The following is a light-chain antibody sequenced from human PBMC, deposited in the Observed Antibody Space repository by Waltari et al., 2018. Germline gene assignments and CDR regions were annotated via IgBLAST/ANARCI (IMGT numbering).Light chain of an antibody. V-gene: IGKV3-20*01. Sequence: VLTQSPGTLSLSPGERATLSCRASQSVGRALAWYQQKPGQAPRLLTYDASIRATGVPDRFSGSGSGTDFSLTISRLESGDVAVYYCQHYVRLPVTFGQGTKVE. CDR2: DAS. CDR3: QHYVRLPVT. J-gene: IGKJ1*01. CDR1: QSVGRA.